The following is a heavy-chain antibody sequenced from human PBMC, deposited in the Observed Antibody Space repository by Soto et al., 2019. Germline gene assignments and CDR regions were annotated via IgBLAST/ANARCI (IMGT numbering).Heavy chain of an antibody. CDR2: INHSGST. CDR3: ARWYGDYELDY. D-gene: IGHD4-17*01. CDR1: GGSFSGYY. Sequence: QVQLQQWGAGLLKPSETLSLTCAVYGGSFSGYYWSWIRQPPGKGLEWIGEINHSGSTNYNPSLKSXXTXSXXPSKNQFSLKLSSVTAADTAVYYCARWYGDYELDYWGQGTLVTVSS. V-gene: IGHV4-34*01. J-gene: IGHJ4*02.